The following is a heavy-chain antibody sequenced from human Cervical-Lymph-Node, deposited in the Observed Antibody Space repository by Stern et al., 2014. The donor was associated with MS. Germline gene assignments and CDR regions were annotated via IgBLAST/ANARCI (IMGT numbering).Heavy chain of an antibody. V-gene: IGHV4-34*01. Sequence: QVQLQQWGAGPLKPSETLSLTCAVRGGSFSGNYWSWIRQPQGKGLEWIGEINHIGSTNYNPSLKCRVNLVVDTARNDFSRRLRSVTAADTAVYFCASAGDGSSQHNWFDTLGQGALVTVSS. J-gene: IGHJ5*02. CDR2: INHIGST. D-gene: IGHD6-13*01. CDR1: GGSFSGNY. CDR3: ASAGDGSSQHNWFDT.